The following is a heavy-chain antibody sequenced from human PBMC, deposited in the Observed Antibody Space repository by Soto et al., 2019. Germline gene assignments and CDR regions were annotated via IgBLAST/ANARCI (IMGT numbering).Heavy chain of an antibody. CDR2: ISGSGGTT. D-gene: IGHD3-16*01. J-gene: IGHJ4*02. Sequence: PGGSLRLSCAASGLTFSSYAMSWIRQAPGKGLEWVSGISGSGGTTYYADSVRGRFTISRDNSRNTVSLQMNSLRVVDTAVYYCVKDRKVYELWGEGTLVTVSS. CDR1: GLTFSSYA. V-gene: IGHV3-23*01. CDR3: VKDRKVYEL.